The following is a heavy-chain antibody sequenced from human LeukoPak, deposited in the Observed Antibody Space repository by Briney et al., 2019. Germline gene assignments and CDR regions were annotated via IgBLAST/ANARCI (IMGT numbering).Heavy chain of an antibody. J-gene: IGHJ4*02. D-gene: IGHD3-9*01. CDR2: IYSGGST. V-gene: IGHV3-53*01. CDR1: GFTVSSNY. Sequence: PGGSLRLSCAASGFTVSSNYMSWVRQAPGKGREWVSVIYSGGSTYYADSVKGRFTISRDNSKNTLYLQMNSLRAEDTAVYYCARGRLRYFDWLEYYFDYWGQGTLVTVSS. CDR3: ARGRLRYFDWLEYYFDY.